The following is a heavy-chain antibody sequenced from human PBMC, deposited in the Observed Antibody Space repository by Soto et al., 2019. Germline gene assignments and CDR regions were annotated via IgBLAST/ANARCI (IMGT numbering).Heavy chain of an antibody. Sequence: GGSLRLSCAASGFTFSSYSMNWVRQAPGKGLEWVSSISSSSSYIYYADSVKGRFTISRDNAKNSLYLQMNSLRAEDTAVYYCARVTVRAWDAFDIWGQGTMVTVSS. J-gene: IGHJ3*02. V-gene: IGHV3-21*01. D-gene: IGHD3-16*02. CDR3: ARVTVRAWDAFDI. CDR2: ISSSSSYI. CDR1: GFTFSSYS.